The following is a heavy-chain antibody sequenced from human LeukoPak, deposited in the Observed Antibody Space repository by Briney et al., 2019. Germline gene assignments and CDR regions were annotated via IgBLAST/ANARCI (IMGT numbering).Heavy chain of an antibody. CDR2: INWNGGST. Sequence: PGGSLRLSCAASGFTFDDYGMSWVRQAPGKGLEWVSGINWNGGSTGYADSVKGRFTISRDNSKNTLYLQMNSLRAEDTAVYYCARGYSSSWEYFDYWGQGTLVTVSS. CDR1: GFTFDDYG. J-gene: IGHJ4*02. CDR3: ARGYSSSWEYFDY. V-gene: IGHV3-20*04. D-gene: IGHD6-13*01.